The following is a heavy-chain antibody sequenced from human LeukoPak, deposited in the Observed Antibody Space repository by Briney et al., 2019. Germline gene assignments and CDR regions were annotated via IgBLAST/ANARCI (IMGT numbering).Heavy chain of an antibody. CDR2: ISKDGYAY. CDR3: ARVKEMATRYYYYYGMDV. V-gene: IGHV3-30*03. D-gene: IGHD5-24*01. J-gene: IGHJ6*02. CDR1: GFTFSSYG. Sequence: GGSLRLSCTASGFTFSSYGMHWVRQAPGKGLEWVAVISKDGYAYFYGDSVKGRFTISRDNSKNTLYLQMNSLRAEDTAVYYCARVKEMATRYYYYYGMDVWGQGTTVTVSS.